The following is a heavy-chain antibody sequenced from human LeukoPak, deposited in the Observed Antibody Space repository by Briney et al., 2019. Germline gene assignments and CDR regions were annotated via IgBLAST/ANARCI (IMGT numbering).Heavy chain of an antibody. CDR1: GFTFSNYW. CDR2: ISGSGGST. J-gene: IGHJ4*02. V-gene: IGHV3-23*01. CDR3: ARDKRRNYGDYEVGY. D-gene: IGHD4-17*01. Sequence: PGGSLRLSCAASGFTFSNYWMSWVRQAPGRGLEWVSAISGSGGSTYYADSVKGRFTISRDNSKNTLYLQMGSLRAEDMAVYYCARDKRRNYGDYEVGYWGQGTLVTVSS.